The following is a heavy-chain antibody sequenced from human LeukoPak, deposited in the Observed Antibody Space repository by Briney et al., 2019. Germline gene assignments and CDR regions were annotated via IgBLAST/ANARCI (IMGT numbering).Heavy chain of an antibody. Sequence: SETLSLTCTVSGGSINSGDYYWVWIRQPPGKGLEWIGSIYYSGSTSCNPSLKSRVTMTVDTSKNQFSLKLSSVTAADTAVYYCATHSSGWYVYWFDPWGQGTLVTVSS. CDR2: IYYSGST. CDR1: GGSINSGDYY. D-gene: IGHD6-19*01. V-gene: IGHV4-39*07. CDR3: ATHSSGWYVYWFDP. J-gene: IGHJ5*02.